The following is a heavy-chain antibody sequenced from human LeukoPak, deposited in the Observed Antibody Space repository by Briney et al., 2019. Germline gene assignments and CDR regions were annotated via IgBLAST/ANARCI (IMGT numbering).Heavy chain of an antibody. V-gene: IGHV3-33*01. J-gene: IGHJ3*02. CDR1: GFTFSSYG. CDR3: ARETITMIVENLCAFDI. Sequence: GRSLRLSCAASGFTFSSYGMHWVRQAPGKGLEWVAVIWYDGSNKYYADSVKGRFTISRDNSKNTLYLQMNSLRAEDTAVYYYARETITMIVENLCAFDIWGQGTMVTVSS. CDR2: IWYDGSNK. D-gene: IGHD3-22*01.